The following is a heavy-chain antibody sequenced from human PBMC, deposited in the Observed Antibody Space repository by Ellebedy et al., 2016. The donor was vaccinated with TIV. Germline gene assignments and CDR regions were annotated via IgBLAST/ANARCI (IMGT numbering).Heavy chain of an antibody. Sequence: PGGSLRLSCAASGFTFNSYAMSWVRQAPGKGLEWVSAISGSGGNTYYADSVKGRFTISRDNSKNTLYLQMNSLRAEDTALYYCVKEGGNGDHPTTFGCWGHGTLVTVSS. J-gene: IGHJ4*01. CDR1: GFTFNSYA. V-gene: IGHV3-23*01. CDR2: ISGSGGNT. CDR3: VKEGGNGDHPTTFGC. D-gene: IGHD4-17*01.